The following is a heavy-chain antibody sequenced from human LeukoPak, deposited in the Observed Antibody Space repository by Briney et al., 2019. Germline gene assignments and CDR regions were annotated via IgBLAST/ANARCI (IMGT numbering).Heavy chain of an antibody. CDR1: GFTVSSNY. CDR2: ISSGGST. J-gene: IGHJ4*02. Sequence: GGSLRLSCAASGFTVSSNYMSWVRQAPGKGLEWVSVISSGGSTYYADSVKGRFTISRDNSKNTLYLQMNSLRAEDTAVYYCARGESSTPGDYWGQGTLVTVSS. V-gene: IGHV3-53*01. CDR3: ARGESSTPGDY. D-gene: IGHD5/OR15-5a*01.